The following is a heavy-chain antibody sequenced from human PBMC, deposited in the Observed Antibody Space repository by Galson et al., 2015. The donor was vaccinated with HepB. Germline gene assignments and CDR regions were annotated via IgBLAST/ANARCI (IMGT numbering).Heavy chain of an antibody. CDR1: GGSLSTYY. J-gene: IGHJ3*02. Sequence: ETLSLTCTVSGGSLSTYYWTWIRQSPGKGLEWIGYIFYSGSTDYNPSLRSRVTISLDTSKNQFSLKLGSVTPADTAVYYCARVSRNKSGSYHRRGAFDIWGQGTLVTVSS. V-gene: IGHV4-59*01. D-gene: IGHD3-3*01. CDR3: ARVSRNKSGSYHRRGAFDI. CDR2: IFYSGST.